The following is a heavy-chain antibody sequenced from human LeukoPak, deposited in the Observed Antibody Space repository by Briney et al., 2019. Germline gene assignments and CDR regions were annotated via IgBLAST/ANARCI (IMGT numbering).Heavy chain of an antibody. V-gene: IGHV4-59*12. CDR3: ARLTSRYYDILTGPSRWFDP. CDR2: IYYSGST. J-gene: IGHJ5*02. CDR1: GGSISSYY. Sequence: SETLSLTCTVSGGSISSYYWSWIRQPPGKGLEWIGYIYYSGSTNYNPSLKSRVTISVDTSKNRFSLKLSSVTAADTAVYYCARLTSRYYDILTGPSRWFDPWGQGTLVTVSS. D-gene: IGHD3-9*01.